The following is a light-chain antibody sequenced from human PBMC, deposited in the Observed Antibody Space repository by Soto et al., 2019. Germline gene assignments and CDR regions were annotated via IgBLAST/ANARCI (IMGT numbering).Light chain of an antibody. CDR1: QSISSY. CDR3: QQRYNWPLT. J-gene: IGKJ3*01. V-gene: IGKV3-11*01. Sequence: EIVLTQSPATLSLSPGERASLSCTASQSISSYLAWYQQKPGQAPRLLIYDASNRATGVPARFSGSGSGTDFTLTISSLEHDDFAVYYCQQRYNWPLTFGPGTKVDIK. CDR2: DAS.